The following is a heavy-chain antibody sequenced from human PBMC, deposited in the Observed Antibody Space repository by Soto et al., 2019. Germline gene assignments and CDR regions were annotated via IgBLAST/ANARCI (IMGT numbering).Heavy chain of an antibody. CDR1: GYTFTSYG. CDR2: ISAYNGNT. J-gene: IGHJ4*02. D-gene: IGHD3-22*01. Sequence: ASVKVSCKASGYTFTSYGISWVRQAPGQGLEWMGWISAYNGNTNYAQKLQGRVTMTTDTSTSTAYMELRSLRSDDTDVYYCARDRYYDSSGYRCDFDYWGQGTLVTVSS. V-gene: IGHV1-18*04. CDR3: ARDRYYDSSGYRCDFDY.